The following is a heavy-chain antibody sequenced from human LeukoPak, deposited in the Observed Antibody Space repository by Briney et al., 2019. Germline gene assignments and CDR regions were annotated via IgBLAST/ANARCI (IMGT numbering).Heavy chain of an antibody. Sequence: ASVKVSCKASGYTFTSYYMHWVRQAPGQGLEWMGIINPSGGSTSYAQKFQGRVTMTRDMSTSTVYMELSSLGSEDTAVYYCARGDNTYYYDSSDQSTFDYWGQGTLVTVSS. J-gene: IGHJ4*02. D-gene: IGHD3-22*01. V-gene: IGHV1-46*01. CDR3: ARGDNTYYYDSSDQSTFDY. CDR2: INPSGGST. CDR1: GYTFTSYY.